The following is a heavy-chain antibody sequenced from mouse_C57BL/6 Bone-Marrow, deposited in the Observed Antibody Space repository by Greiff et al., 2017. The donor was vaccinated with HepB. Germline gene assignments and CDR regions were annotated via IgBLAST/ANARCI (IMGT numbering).Heavy chain of an antibody. CDR3: ARMDYYGYDVGYFDY. CDR2: IYPGSGST. Sequence: QVQLKQPGAELVKPGASVKMSCKASGYTFTSYWITWVKQRPGQGLEWIGDIYPGSGSTNYNEKYKSKATLTVDTSSSTAYLQLSSLTSEDSAVYYCARMDYYGYDVGYFDYWGQGTTLTVSS. CDR1: GYTFTSYW. D-gene: IGHD2-2*01. V-gene: IGHV1-55*01. J-gene: IGHJ2*01.